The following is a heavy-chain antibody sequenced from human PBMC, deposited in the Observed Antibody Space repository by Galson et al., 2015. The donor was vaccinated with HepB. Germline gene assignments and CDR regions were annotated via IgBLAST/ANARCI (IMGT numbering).Heavy chain of an antibody. Sequence: SLRLSCAASGFTFSGSAMHWVRQASGKGLEWVGRIRSKANSYATAYAASVKGRFTISRDDSKNTAYLQMNSLKTEDTAVYYCTRHEIGYDYIWGSYRSTPGAFDIWGQGTMVTVSS. J-gene: IGHJ3*02. D-gene: IGHD3-16*02. V-gene: IGHV3-73*01. CDR2: IRSKANSYAT. CDR3: TRHEIGYDYIWGSYRSTPGAFDI. CDR1: GFTFSGSA.